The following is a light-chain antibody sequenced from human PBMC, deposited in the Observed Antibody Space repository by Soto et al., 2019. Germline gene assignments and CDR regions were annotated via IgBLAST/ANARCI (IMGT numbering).Light chain of an antibody. J-gene: IGKJ4*01. V-gene: IGKV1-9*01. CDR3: QQLNSYPLT. CDR2: AAS. CDR1: QGISSY. Sequence: IQLTQSPSSLSASVGDRVTSTCRASQGISSYLAWYQQKPGKAPKLLIYAASTLQSGVPSRFSGSGSGTDFTLTISSLQPEDFATYYCQQLNSYPLTFGGGTKVHIK.